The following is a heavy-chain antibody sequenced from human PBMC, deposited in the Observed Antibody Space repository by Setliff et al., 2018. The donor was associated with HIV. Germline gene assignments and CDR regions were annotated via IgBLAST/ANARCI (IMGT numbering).Heavy chain of an antibody. J-gene: IGHJ4*02. Sequence: LSLTCTVSGGSISSTYWSWIRQPPGKGLEWIGYIYYTGTTNYNPSFKSRVTISLDTSKTQFSLKLSSVTAADTAVYYCARANFWSGYYGYWGQGTLVTVSS. CDR3: ARANFWSGYYGY. CDR2: IYYTGTT. V-gene: IGHV4-59*01. D-gene: IGHD3-3*01. CDR1: GGSISSTY.